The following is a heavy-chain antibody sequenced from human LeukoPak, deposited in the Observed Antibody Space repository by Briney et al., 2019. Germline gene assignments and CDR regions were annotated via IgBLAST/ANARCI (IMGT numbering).Heavy chain of an antibody. V-gene: IGHV3-30*04. CDR2: ISYDGSNK. CDR1: GFTLSSYA. J-gene: IGHJ4*02. Sequence: GGSLRLSCAASGFTLSSYAMHWVRQAPGKGLEWVAVISYDGSNKYYADSVKGRFTISRDNSKNTLYLRMNSLRAEDTAVYYCARDSSSWSLPDYWGQGTLVTVSS. D-gene: IGHD6-13*01. CDR3: ARDSSSWSLPDY.